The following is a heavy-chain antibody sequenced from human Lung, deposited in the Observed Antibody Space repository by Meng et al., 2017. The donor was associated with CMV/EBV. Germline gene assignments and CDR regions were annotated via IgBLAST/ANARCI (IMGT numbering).Heavy chain of an antibody. V-gene: IGHV6-1*02. CDR3: ARGINGGCGD. CDR1: GDIVSSNSAA. D-gene: IGHD4-23*01. J-gene: IGHJ4*02. Sequence: VQPHQSDPGLGKPSQTPSLALAISGDIVSSNSAAWHWIRQPPTRGLEWLGRTYYRSKWYHEYAVSVKSRITISPDTPKNQFSLQLNSMTPEDTAVYYCARGINGGCGDWGQGTLVTVSS. CDR2: TYYRSKWYH.